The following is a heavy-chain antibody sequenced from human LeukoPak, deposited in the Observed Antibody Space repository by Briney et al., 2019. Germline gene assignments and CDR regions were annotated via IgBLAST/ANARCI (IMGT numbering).Heavy chain of an antibody. CDR2: IYHSGST. CDR3: ARRPYCTSTSCPPRHAFDI. D-gene: IGHD2-2*01. CDR1: GYSISSGFF. J-gene: IGHJ3*02. Sequence: KPSETLSLTCAVSGYSISSGFFWGWIRQPPGKGLEWIGSIYHSGSTYYNPSLKSRVTISVDTSKNQFSLKLSSVTAADTAVYYCARRPYCTSTSCPPRHAFDIWGQGTMVTVPS. V-gene: IGHV4-38-2*01.